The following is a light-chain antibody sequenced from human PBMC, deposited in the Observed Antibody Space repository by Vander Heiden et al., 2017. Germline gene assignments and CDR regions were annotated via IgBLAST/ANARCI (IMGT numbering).Light chain of an antibody. CDR3: QAWDSSPVV. V-gene: IGLV3-1*01. CDR1: KLGDKY. Sequence: SYELTQPPSVSVSTGQTSSINCSGDKLGDKYACWYQQKPGQSPVLVIYQDSKRPSGIPERFSGSNSGNTATLTISGTQAMDEADYYCQAWDSSPVVFGGGTKLTVL. CDR2: QDS. J-gene: IGLJ2*01.